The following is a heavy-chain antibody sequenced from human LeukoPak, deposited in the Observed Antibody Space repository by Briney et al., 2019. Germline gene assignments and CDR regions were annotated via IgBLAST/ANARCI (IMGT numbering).Heavy chain of an antibody. Sequence: GRSLRLSCAASGFTFSNYGMHWVRHAPGKGLECVAVISYDGSNKYYADSVKGRFTISRDNSKNTLYLQMNSLRAEDTAVYYCAQLSSWSSQVDYWGQGTLVTVSS. V-gene: IGHV3-30*03. CDR1: GFTFSNYG. J-gene: IGHJ4*02. CDR2: ISYDGSNK. CDR3: AQLSSWSSQVDY. D-gene: IGHD6-13*01.